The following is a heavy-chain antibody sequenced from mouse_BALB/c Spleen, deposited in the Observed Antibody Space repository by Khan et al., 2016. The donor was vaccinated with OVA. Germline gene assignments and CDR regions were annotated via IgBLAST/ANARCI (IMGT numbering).Heavy chain of an antibody. D-gene: IGHD1-2*01. Sequence: VQLQQSGPELVKPGASVKISCRASGYTFTDYIMDWVKQSHGKSLEWIGYIYPNNGDTGYNQRFKTKVTLTVDTSSNTASMELRSLTSEDSAVLYLVSAGYGSFAYWGQGTLVTVSA. V-gene: IGHV1S29*02. J-gene: IGHJ3*01. CDR3: VSAGYGSFAY. CDR2: IYPNNGDT. CDR1: GYTFTDYI.